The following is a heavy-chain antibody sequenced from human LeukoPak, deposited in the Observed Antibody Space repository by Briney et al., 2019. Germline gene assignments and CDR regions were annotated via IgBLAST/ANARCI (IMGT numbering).Heavy chain of an antibody. D-gene: IGHD2-15*01. CDR2: ISYDGSNK. J-gene: IGHJ5*02. CDR3: AKDAHYRSGGSCDSGWFDP. V-gene: IGHV3-30*18. CDR1: GFTFSSYG. Sequence: PGGSLRLSCAASGFTFSSYGMHWVRQAPGKGLEWVAVISYDGSNKYYADSVKGRFTISRDNSKNTLYLQMNSLRAEDTAVYYCAKDAHYRSGGSCDSGWFDPWGQGTLVTVSS.